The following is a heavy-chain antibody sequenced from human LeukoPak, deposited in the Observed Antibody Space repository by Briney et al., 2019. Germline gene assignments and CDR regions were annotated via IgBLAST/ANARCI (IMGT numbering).Heavy chain of an antibody. CDR2: ISSSGRNI. CDR3: ARGRRIVVVLGATRTHRDYYMDV. Sequence: GGSLRLSCAASGFTFSDYYMIWIRQAPGKGLECVSYISSSGRNIYYADSVKGRFTISRDNAKNSLYLQMNSLRAEDTAVYYCARGRRIVVVLGATRTHRDYYMDVWGKGTTVTVSS. V-gene: IGHV3-11*04. J-gene: IGHJ6*03. D-gene: IGHD2-15*01. CDR1: GFTFSDYY.